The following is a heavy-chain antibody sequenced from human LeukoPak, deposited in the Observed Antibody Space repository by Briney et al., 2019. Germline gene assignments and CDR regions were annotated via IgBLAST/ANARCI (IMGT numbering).Heavy chain of an antibody. Sequence: PGGSLRLSCAASGFTFSSYSMNWVRHAPGKGLEWVSSISSSSSYIYYADSVKGRFTISRDNAKNSLYLQMNSLRAEDTAVYYCASGSGSYFPLDYWGQGTLVTVSS. V-gene: IGHV3-21*01. CDR3: ASGSGSYFPLDY. J-gene: IGHJ4*02. CDR2: ISSSSSYI. D-gene: IGHD1-26*01. CDR1: GFTFSSYS.